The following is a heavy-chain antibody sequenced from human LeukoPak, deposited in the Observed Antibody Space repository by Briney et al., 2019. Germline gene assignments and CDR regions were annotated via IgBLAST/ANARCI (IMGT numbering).Heavy chain of an antibody. D-gene: IGHD6-19*01. CDR3: ASQWLKNAFDI. J-gene: IGHJ3*02. CDR1: GFTFSSYS. Sequence: GGSLRLSCAASGFTFSSYSMNWVRQAPGKGLEWVSSISSSSSYIYYADSVKGRFTISRDNAKNSLYPQMNSLRAEDTAVYYCASQWLKNAFDIWGQGTMVTVSS. CDR2: ISSSSSYI. V-gene: IGHV3-21*01.